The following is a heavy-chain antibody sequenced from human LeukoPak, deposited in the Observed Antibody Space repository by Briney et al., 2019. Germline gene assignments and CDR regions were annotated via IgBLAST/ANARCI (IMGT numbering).Heavy chain of an antibody. CDR2: IYHDGST. V-gene: IGHV4-38-2*02. Sequence: SETLSLTCTVSGYSISSGYYWGWIRQPPGKGPEWIGNIYHDGSTYNNPSLKSRVTISVDRSKNQFSLKLSSVTAADTAVYYCARWGFGELSRYDAFDIWGQGTMVTVSS. CDR3: ARWGFGELSRYDAFDI. CDR1: GYSISSGYY. J-gene: IGHJ3*02. D-gene: IGHD3-10*01.